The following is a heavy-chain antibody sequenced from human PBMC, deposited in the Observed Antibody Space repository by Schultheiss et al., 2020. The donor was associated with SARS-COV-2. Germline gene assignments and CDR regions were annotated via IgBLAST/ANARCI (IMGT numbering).Heavy chain of an antibody. CDR1: GGSISRYY. CDR2: INHSGST. CDR3: ARVGVVPAAAQYYYYGMDV. D-gene: IGHD2-2*01. Sequence: SETLSLICTVSGGSISRYYWSWIRQPPGKGLEWIGEINHSGSTNYNPSLKSRVTMSVDTSKNQFSLKLSSVTAADTAVYYCARVGVVPAAAQYYYYGMDVWGQGTTVTVSS. V-gene: IGHV4-34*01. J-gene: IGHJ6*02.